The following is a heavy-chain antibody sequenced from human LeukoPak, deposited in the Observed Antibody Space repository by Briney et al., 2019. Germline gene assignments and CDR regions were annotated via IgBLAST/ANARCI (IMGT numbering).Heavy chain of an antibody. CDR3: ARDRTVTDAHYYYYYGMDV. V-gene: IGHV4-34*01. CDR1: GGSFSGYY. D-gene: IGHD4-17*01. CDR2: INHSGST. J-gene: IGHJ6*02. Sequence: PSETLSLTCAVYGGSFSGYYWSWIRQPPGKGLEWIGEINHSGSTNYNPSLKSRVTISVDTSKNQFSLKLSSVTAADTAVYYCARDRTVTDAHYYYYYGMDVWGQGTTVTVSS.